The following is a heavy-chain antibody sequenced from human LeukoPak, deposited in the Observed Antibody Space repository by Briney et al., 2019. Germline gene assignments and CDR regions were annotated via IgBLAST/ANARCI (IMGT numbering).Heavy chain of an antibody. CDR2: ISYDGSNK. Sequence: GGSLRLSCAASGFTFSSYAMHWVRQAPGKGLEWVALISYDGSNKNYADSVKGRFTISRDNAKNSLYLQMNSLRAEDTAVYYCAGDTYYYDSSAPPGRHYYYYMDVWGKGTTVTISS. CDR3: AGDTYYYDSSAPPGRHYYYYMDV. D-gene: IGHD3-22*01. V-gene: IGHV3-30*04. CDR1: GFTFSSYA. J-gene: IGHJ6*03.